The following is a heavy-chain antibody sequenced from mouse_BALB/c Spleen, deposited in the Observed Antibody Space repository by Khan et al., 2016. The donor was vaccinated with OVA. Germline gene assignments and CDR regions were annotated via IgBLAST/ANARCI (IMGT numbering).Heavy chain of an antibody. Sequence: QVQLQQSGAELARPGASVKMSCKASGYTFTSYTIHWIKERPGQGLEWIGNIIPSNGYTNYNQKFKDKATLTTDKSSTTAYLQLSSLTSEDSAVYNCVKDGAYHRNDGLFAYWGQGTLVTVSA. V-gene: IGHV1-4*01. CDR3: VKDGAYHRNDGLFAY. CDR1: GYTFTSYT. J-gene: IGHJ3*01. CDR2: IIPSNGYT. D-gene: IGHD2-14*01.